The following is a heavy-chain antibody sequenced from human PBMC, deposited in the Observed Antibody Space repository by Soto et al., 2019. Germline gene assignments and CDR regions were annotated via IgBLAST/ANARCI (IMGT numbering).Heavy chain of an antibody. D-gene: IGHD2-15*01. CDR3: ARELQGLYYFDY. CDR1: GYTFISYA. V-gene: IGHV1-3*01. Sequence: ASVKVSCKASGYTFISYAIHWVRQAPGQRLEWMGWINAGNGNTKYSQKFQGRGTITRDTSASTAYRELTSLRSEDTAVYYCARELQGLYYFDYWGQGTLVTVSS. J-gene: IGHJ4*02. CDR2: INAGNGNT.